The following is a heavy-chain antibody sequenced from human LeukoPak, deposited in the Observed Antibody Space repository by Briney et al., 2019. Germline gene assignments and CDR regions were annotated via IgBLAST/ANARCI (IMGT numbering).Heavy chain of an antibody. CDR3: ARDVLLWFGVDY. V-gene: IGHV3-15*01. CDR2: IKSKTDGGTT. D-gene: IGHD3-10*01. J-gene: IGHJ4*02. CDR1: GFTFSNAW. Sequence: NPGGSLRLSCAASGFTFSNAWMSWVRQAPGKGLEWVGRIKSKTDGGTTDYAAPVKGRFTISRDDSKNTLYLQMNSLKTEDTAVYYCARDVLLWFGVDYWGQGTLVTVSS.